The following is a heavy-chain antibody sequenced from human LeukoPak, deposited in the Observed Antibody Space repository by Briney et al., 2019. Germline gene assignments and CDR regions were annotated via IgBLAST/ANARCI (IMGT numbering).Heavy chain of an antibody. CDR2: IRCDGSNK. V-gene: IGHV3-30*02. J-gene: IGHJ4*02. CDR3: ANSRYGDCFDY. Sequence: GGSLRLSCAASGFTFSSYGMHWVRQAPGKGLEWVAFIRCDGSNKYYADSVKGRFTISRDNSKNTLYLQMNSLRAEDTAVYYCANSRYGDCFDYWGQGTLVTVSS. CDR1: GFTFSSYG. D-gene: IGHD4-17*01.